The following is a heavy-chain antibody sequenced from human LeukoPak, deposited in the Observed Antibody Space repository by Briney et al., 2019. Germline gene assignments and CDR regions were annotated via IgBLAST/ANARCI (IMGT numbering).Heavy chain of an antibody. Sequence: SETLPLTCTVSGGSISSYYWSWIRQPAGKGLEWIGRIYSNGSTNYNPSLKSRVTMSVDTSKNQFSLKLSSVTAADTAVYYCARDAGTSYHYYYYYGMDVWGQGTTVTVSS. V-gene: IGHV4-4*07. CDR2: IYSNGST. CDR3: ARDAGTSYHYYYYYGMDV. J-gene: IGHJ6*02. D-gene: IGHD1-1*01. CDR1: GGSISSYY.